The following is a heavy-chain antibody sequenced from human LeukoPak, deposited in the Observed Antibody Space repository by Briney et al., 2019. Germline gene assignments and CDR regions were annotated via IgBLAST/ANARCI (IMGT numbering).Heavy chain of an antibody. V-gene: IGHV4-59*01. J-gene: IGHJ6*02. Sequence: MTSETLSLTCTVSGGSISSYYWSWIQQPPGKGLEWIGYIYYSGSTNYNPSLKSRVTISVDTSKNQFSLKLSSVTAADTAVYYCARNTMVRGGYYYYGMDVWGQGTTVTVSS. CDR3: ARNTMVRGGYYYYGMDV. D-gene: IGHD3-10*01. CDR1: GGSISSYY. CDR2: IYYSGST.